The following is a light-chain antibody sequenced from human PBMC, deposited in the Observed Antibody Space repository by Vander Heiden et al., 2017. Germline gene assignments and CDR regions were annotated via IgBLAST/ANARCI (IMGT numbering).Light chain of an antibody. J-gene: IGKJ1*01. CDR1: QSVSIN. Sequence: QPTLSGAPGERATLSCRASQSVSINFAWFQQKPGQAPRLLIYAASTRVTGVPARFSGSGSGTEFTLTISSLQSEDIAVYYCQQYNSWPPTFGQGTKLEIK. CDR3: QQYNSWPPT. V-gene: IGKV3-15*01. CDR2: AAS.